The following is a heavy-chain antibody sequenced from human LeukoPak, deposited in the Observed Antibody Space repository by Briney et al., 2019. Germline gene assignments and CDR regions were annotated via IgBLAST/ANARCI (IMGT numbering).Heavy chain of an antibody. J-gene: IGHJ5*02. CDR3: ARGSRGGGRKGWFDP. Sequence: SETLSLTCTVSGGSISGYYWSWIRQPPGKGLEWIGYIYYSGSTNYNPSLKSRVTISVDTSKNQFSLKLSSVTAADTAVYYCARGSRGGGRKGWFDPWGQGTLVTVSS. D-gene: IGHD2-15*01. V-gene: IGHV4-59*12. CDR1: GGSISGYY. CDR2: IYYSGST.